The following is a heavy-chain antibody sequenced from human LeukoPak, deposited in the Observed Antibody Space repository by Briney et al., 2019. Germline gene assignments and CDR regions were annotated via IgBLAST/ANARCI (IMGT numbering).Heavy chain of an antibody. CDR2: IKQDGSEK. J-gene: IGHJ6*03. CDR1: GFTFSTYW. Sequence: GGSLRLSCAASGFTFSTYWMSWVRQAPGKGLDWVANIKQDGSEKYYVDSVKGRFTISRDNAKNSLYLQMNSLRAEDTAVYYCARGGMFKYYFYNMDVWGKGTTVTVSS. CDR3: ARGGMFKYYFYNMDV. D-gene: IGHD2/OR15-2a*01. V-gene: IGHV3-7*01.